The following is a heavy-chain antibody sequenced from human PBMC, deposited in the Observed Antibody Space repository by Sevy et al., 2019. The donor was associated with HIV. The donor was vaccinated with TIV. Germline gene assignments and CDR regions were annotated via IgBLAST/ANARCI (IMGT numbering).Heavy chain of an antibody. CDR3: AKDRPRMVYAIPIDY. J-gene: IGHJ4*02. D-gene: IGHD2-8*01. Sequence: GGSLRLSCAASGFTFSSYAMSWVRQAPGKGLEWVSAISGSGGSTYYADSVKGRFTISRDNSKNTLYLQMNSLGAEDTAVYYCAKDRPRMVYAIPIDYWGQGTLVTVSS. CDR1: GFTFSSYA. CDR2: ISGSGGST. V-gene: IGHV3-23*01.